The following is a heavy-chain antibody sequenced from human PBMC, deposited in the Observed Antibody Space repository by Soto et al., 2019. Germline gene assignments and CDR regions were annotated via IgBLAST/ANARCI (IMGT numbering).Heavy chain of an antibody. CDR3: VRSFQGLD. J-gene: IGHJ4*02. CDR1: GGSISGYY. CDR2: IYYTGRT. V-gene: IGHV4-59*01. D-gene: IGHD4-17*01. Sequence: QVQLQESGPGRVKPSETLSLTCTVSGGSISGYYWSWIRQPPGKGLEWIGYIYYTGRTNYNPSLKSRVXXXXDTSKNXXXXXXXSVTAADTAVYYCVRSFQGLDWGQGTLVTVSS.